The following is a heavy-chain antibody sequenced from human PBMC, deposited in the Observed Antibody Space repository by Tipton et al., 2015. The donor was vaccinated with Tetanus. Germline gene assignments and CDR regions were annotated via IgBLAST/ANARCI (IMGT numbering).Heavy chain of an antibody. Sequence: SLRLSCAVSGFTFSNYKMNWVRQAPGRGLEWVSSISSTSRYIYYADSVKGRFTIPRDNAKNSLFLEMNSLRADDTAVYYCVSGSALDYWGQGTLITVSS. V-gene: IGHV3-21*01. CDR1: GFTFSNYK. CDR3: VSGSALDY. D-gene: IGHD6-25*01. CDR2: ISSTSRYI. J-gene: IGHJ4*02.